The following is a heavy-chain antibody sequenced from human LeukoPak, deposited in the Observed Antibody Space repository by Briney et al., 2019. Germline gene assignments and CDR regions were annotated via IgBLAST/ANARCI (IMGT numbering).Heavy chain of an antibody. D-gene: IGHD7-27*01. CDR2: INWYGGST. CDR1: GFTFDDYG. Sequence: GGSLRLSCAASGFTFDDYGMSWVRQAPGKGLEWVSGINWYGGSTGYADSVKGRFTISRDNAKNSLYLQMNSLRAEDTALYYCARVGTSNWFDPWGQGTLVTVSS. V-gene: IGHV3-20*04. J-gene: IGHJ5*02. CDR3: ARVGTSNWFDP.